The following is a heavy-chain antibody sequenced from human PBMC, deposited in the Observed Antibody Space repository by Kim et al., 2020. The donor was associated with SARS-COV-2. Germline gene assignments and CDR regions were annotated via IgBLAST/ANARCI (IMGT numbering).Heavy chain of an antibody. J-gene: IGHJ3*01. CDR3: ARSYDSSGEDF. D-gene: IGHD3-22*01. Sequence: SETLSLTCTVSGGSLTSSCYYWGWIRQPPGKGLEYIGSISYSGNTYCNPSLKSRVTISVDTSKNQFSLKLNSVTAADTVVYFCARSYDSSGEDFWGQGTRVTVSS. CDR1: GGSLTSSCYY. CDR2: ISYSGNT. V-gene: IGHV4-39*01.